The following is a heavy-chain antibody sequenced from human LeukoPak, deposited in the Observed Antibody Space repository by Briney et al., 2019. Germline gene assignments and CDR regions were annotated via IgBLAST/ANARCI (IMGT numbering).Heavy chain of an antibody. CDR1: GFTFSSYW. V-gene: IGHV3-7*01. Sequence: GGSLRLSCAASGFTFSSYWMSWVRQAPGKGLEWVANIKQDGSESHYVDSVKGRFTISRDNAKNSVSLQMNSLRAEDTAVYYCARDGRKYSSGWTGYWGQGTLVTVSS. D-gene: IGHD6-19*01. J-gene: IGHJ4*02. CDR3: ARDGRKYSSGWTGY. CDR2: IKQDGSES.